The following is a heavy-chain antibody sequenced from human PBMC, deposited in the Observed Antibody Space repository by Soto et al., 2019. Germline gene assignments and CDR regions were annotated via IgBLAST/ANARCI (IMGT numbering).Heavy chain of an antibody. D-gene: IGHD3-10*01. J-gene: IGHJ4*02. Sequence: QVQLQESCPGLVKPSQTLSLTCTVSGGSISSGGYYCSWIRQPPGKGLEWIGYIYYSGSTYSNPSLMSLVTISVETSKNQYSLKLSSVTAADTAVYYCARLTSGPVYFDYWGQGTLVTVSS. CDR2: IYYSGST. V-gene: IGHV4-31*01. CDR3: ARLTSGPVYFDY. CDR1: GGSISSGGYY.